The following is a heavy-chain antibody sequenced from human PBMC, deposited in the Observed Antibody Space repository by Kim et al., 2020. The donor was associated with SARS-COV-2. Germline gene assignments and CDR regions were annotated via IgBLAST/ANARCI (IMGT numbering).Heavy chain of an antibody. J-gene: IGHJ4*02. CDR1: GFTFSSYE. D-gene: IGHD3-10*01. CDR3: VTSRGVRGS. V-gene: IGHV3-48*03. CDR2: IGGSGSPI. Sequence: GGSLRLSCVVSGFTFSSYEMNWVRQAPGKGLEWFSYIGGSGSPIYYTDSVKGRFTISRDNAKNSLYLQMSSLRAEDTGVYYCVTSRGVRGSGGQGTLVTVSS.